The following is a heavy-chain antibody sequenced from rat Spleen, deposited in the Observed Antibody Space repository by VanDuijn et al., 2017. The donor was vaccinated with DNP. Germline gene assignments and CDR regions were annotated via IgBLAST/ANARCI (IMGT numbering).Heavy chain of an antibody. Sequence: EEQLVESGGGLVQPRGSMKLSCSASGFIFSNYYMAWVRQAPTKGLEWVASISSGGDNTHYRDSVKDRFTISRDNAKSTLYLQMDSLRSEETATYHCARHGGTGSSWYFDLWGPGAMVTVSS. CDR3: ARHGGTGSSWYFDL. D-gene: IGHD5-1*01. J-gene: IGHJ1*01. V-gene: IGHV5S11*01. CDR2: ISSGGDNT. CDR1: GFIFSNYY.